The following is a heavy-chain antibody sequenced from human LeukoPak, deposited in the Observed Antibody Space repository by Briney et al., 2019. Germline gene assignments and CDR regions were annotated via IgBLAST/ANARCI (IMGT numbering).Heavy chain of an antibody. CDR3: AKRDGYNQQSLDY. D-gene: IGHD5-24*01. J-gene: IGHJ4*02. V-gene: IGHV3-23*01. CDR2: IIGSGGTT. Sequence: PGGSLRLSCAASGFTFSNFAMTWVRQAPGKGLEWVSTIIGSGGTTYYADSVKGRFIISRDNSKNTLYLQMSSLRAEDTAMYYCAKRDGYNQQSLDYWGQGTLVTVSS. CDR1: GFTFSNFA.